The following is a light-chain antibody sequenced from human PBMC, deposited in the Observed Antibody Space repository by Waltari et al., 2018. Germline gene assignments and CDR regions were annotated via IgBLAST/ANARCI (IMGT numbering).Light chain of an antibody. CDR3: QQYDGSVVT. CDR1: QTITGSW. J-gene: IGKJ4*01. V-gene: IGKV3-20*01. CDR2: GAS. Sequence: EIVLTQSPGTLSVSPGERVNVPCRASQTITGSWLTWYHQKPGQAPRLLIYGASNRAPGIPDRFSGSGSGTDFTLTISRLEPEDSAVYYCQQYDGSVVTFGGGTKVEIK.